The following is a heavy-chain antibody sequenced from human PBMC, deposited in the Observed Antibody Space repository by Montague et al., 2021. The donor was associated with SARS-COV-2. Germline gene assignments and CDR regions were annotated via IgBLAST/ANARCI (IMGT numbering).Heavy chain of an antibody. Sequence: SETLSLTCTVSAGSMNSYYWSWIRQSAGKGLEWIGCIYHSGDTNSHPSLKSRVTVSVDTSKSQFSLNLNSLTAADTAVYFCASAYGLGYHGFDYWGQGIPVTVSS. CDR3: ASAYGLGYHGFDY. CDR2: IYHSGDT. V-gene: IGHV4-4*07. CDR1: AGSMNSYY. J-gene: IGHJ4*02. D-gene: IGHD3-10*01.